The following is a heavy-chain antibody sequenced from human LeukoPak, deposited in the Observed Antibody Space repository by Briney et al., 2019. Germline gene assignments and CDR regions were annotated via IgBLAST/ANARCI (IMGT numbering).Heavy chain of an antibody. J-gene: IGHJ6*02. Sequence: SETLSLTCTVSGGSISSSSYYWGWIRQPPGKGLEWIGSIYYSGSTYYNPSLKSRVTISVDTSKNQFSLKLSSVTAADTAVYYCARAPSPDIAVVGMDVWGQGTTVTVSS. CDR3: ARAPSPDIAVVGMDV. CDR2: IYYSGST. V-gene: IGHV4-39*01. CDR1: GGSISSSSYY. D-gene: IGHD2-15*01.